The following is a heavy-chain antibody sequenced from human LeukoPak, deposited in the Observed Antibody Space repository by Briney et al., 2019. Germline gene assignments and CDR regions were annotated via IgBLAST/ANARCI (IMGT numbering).Heavy chain of an antibody. D-gene: IGHD3-22*01. CDR2: IIPIFGTA. Sequence: ASVKVSCKASGGTFSSYAISWVRQAPGQGLEWMGGIIPIFGTANYAQKFQGRVTITRDTSASTAYMELSSLRSEDTAVYYCAREYYYDSSFDYWGQGTLVTVSS. V-gene: IGHV1-69*05. CDR1: GGTFSSYA. CDR3: AREYYYDSSFDY. J-gene: IGHJ4*02.